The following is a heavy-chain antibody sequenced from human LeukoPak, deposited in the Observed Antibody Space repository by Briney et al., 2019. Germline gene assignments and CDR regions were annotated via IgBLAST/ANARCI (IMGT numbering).Heavy chain of an antibody. CDR1: GFTFNDYA. CDR2: ISGDGGST. J-gene: IGHJ6*02. V-gene: IGHV3-43*02. CDR3: AKELAAAGMGQATYYYYGMDV. Sequence: GGSLRLSCAASGFTFNDYAMHWVRQAPGKGLEWVSLISGDGGSTYYADSVKGRFTISRDNSKNSLYLQMNSLRTEDTALYYCAKELAAAGMGQATYYYYGMDVWGQGTTVTVSS. D-gene: IGHD6-13*01.